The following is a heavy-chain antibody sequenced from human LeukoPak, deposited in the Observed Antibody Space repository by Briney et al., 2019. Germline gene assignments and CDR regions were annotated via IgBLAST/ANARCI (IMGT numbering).Heavy chain of an antibody. V-gene: IGHV1-24*01. Sequence: SVKVSCKVSGYTLTELSMHWVRQAPGKGLEWMGGFDLEDGETIYAQKFQGRVTMTEDTSTDTAYMELSSLRSEDTAVYYCATDTYYYDSSGYRDFDYWGQGTLVTVSS. D-gene: IGHD3-22*01. J-gene: IGHJ4*02. CDR1: GYTLTELS. CDR3: ATDTYYYDSSGYRDFDY. CDR2: FDLEDGET.